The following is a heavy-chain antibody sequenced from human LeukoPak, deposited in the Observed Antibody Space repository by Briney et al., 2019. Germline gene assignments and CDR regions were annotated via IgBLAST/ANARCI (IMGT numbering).Heavy chain of an antibody. D-gene: IGHD3-22*01. CDR3: ARLFRNYYDSSGRGRLDY. J-gene: IGHJ4*02. CDR2: IYPGDSDT. CDR1: GYCFTAYW. Sequence: GESLRISCNGSGYCFTAYWIAWVRQMPGKGLEWMGIIYPGDSDTRYSPSFQGQVTISADKSFSTAYLQWSSLKASDTAMYYCARLFRNYYDSSGRGRLDYWGQGTLVTVSS. V-gene: IGHV5-51*01.